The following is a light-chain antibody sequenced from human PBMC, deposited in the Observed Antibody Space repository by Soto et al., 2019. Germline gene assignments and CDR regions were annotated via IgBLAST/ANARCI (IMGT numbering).Light chain of an antibody. CDR3: QQYGSSLT. CDR2: DAS. Sequence: EIVLTQSPATLSLSPGERSTLSCRASQSVSSYLAWYQQKPGQAPXXLIYDASNRATGIPARFSGSGSGTEFTLTISSLEPEDFAVDDCQQYGSSLTLGGGTRLENK. CDR1: QSVSSY. J-gene: IGKJ5*01. V-gene: IGKV3-11*01.